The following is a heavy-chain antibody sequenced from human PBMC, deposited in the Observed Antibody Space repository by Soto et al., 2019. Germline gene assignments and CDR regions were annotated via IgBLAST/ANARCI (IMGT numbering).Heavy chain of an antibody. V-gene: IGHV4-61*01. CDR3: ARGGAGMDV. D-gene: IGHD3-16*01. Sequence: QVQLQESGPGLVKPSETLSLTCTVSGGSVSSGSYYWSWIRQPPGKGLEWIGYIYYSGSTNYNPSLKSRVTISVDTSKNQCSLKLSSVTAADTAVYYCARGGAGMDVWGQGTTVTVSS. J-gene: IGHJ6*02. CDR1: GGSVSSGSYY. CDR2: IYYSGST.